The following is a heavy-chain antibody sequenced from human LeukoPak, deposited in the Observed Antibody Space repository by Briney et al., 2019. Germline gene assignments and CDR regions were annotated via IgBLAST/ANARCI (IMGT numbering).Heavy chain of an antibody. CDR3: ARYCFSTSCHDY. CDR2: IYPGDSDS. D-gene: IGHD2-2*01. V-gene: IGHV5-51*01. J-gene: IGHJ4*02. Sequence: GESLKISCRGSGYSFATYWIGWVRQMPGKGLEWMGIIYPGDSDSRYSPSFQGLVTMSVDKSISTAYLQWSSLKASDTAMYYCARYCFSTSCHDYWGQGTLVTVSS. CDR1: GYSFATYW.